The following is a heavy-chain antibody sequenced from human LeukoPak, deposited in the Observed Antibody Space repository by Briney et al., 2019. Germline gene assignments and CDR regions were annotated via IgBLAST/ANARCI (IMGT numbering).Heavy chain of an antibody. Sequence: PGGSLRLSCAASRFXFSSYDIQWVRQAPGKGLEWVSYISGSGSTTYYADSVKGRFTISRDNAKNSLFLQMNSLRAEDTALYYCARVKTTVTTLDYWGQGTLVTVSS. CDR1: RFXFSSYD. V-gene: IGHV3-48*03. J-gene: IGHJ4*02. CDR3: ARVKTTVTTLDY. D-gene: IGHD4-17*01. CDR2: ISGSGSTT.